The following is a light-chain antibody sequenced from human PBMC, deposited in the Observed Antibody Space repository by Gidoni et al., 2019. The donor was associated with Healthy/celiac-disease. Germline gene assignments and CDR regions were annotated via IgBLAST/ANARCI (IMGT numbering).Light chain of an antibody. Sequence: EIVLTQSPATLSLSPGERATLSCRASQSVSSYLAWYQQKPGQAPRLLIYDASNRATGIPARFSGSGSGTDFTLTIRSLEPEDFAVYYCQQRSNWPPTFGPXTKVDIK. CDR3: QQRSNWPPT. CDR2: DAS. CDR1: QSVSSY. J-gene: IGKJ3*01. V-gene: IGKV3-11*01.